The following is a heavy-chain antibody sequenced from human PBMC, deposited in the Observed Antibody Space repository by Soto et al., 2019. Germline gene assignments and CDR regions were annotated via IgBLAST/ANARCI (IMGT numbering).Heavy chain of an antibody. D-gene: IGHD6-13*01. CDR1: GFTVSNNY. CDR3: ATYSSLDY. V-gene: IGHV3-53*02. Sequence: EVQLVETGGGLIQPGGSLRLSCAASGFTVSNNYMSWVRQAPGKGLEWVSLIYSGGSTYYANSVKGRFTISRDNSKNTLYLQMNSLRAEDTAVYYCATYSSLDYWGQGTLVTVSS. CDR2: IYSGGST. J-gene: IGHJ4*02.